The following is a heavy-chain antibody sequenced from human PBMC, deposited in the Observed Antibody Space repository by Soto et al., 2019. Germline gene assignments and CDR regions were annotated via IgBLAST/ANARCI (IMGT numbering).Heavy chain of an antibody. CDR3: ARDGGGSGSCHRCIAYYFDY. CDR1: GYTFTSYY. J-gene: IGHJ4*02. V-gene: IGHV1-46*01. Sequence: GASVKVSCKASGYTFTSYYMHWVRQAPGQGLEWMGIINPSGGSTSYAQKFQGRVTMTRGTSTSTVYMELSSLRSEDTAVYYCARDGGGSGSCHRCIAYYFDYWGQGTLVTVSS. D-gene: IGHD2-15*01. CDR2: INPSGGST.